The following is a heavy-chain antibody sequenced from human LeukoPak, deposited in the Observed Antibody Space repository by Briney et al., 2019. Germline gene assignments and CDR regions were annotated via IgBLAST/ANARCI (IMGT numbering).Heavy chain of an antibody. D-gene: IGHD3-10*01. Sequence: SETLSLTCTVSGGSLSSGSYYWSWIRQPPGKGLEWIGYIYYSGSTNYNPSLKSRVTISVDTSKNQFSLKLSSVTAADTAVYYCARVLITMVRGVISYYYYGMDVWGKGTTVTVSS. V-gene: IGHV4-61*01. J-gene: IGHJ6*04. CDR1: GGSLSSGSYY. CDR3: ARVLITMVRGVISYYYYGMDV. CDR2: IYYSGST.